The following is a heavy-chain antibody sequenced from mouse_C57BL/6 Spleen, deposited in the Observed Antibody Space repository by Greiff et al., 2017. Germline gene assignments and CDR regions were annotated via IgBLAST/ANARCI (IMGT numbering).Heavy chain of an antibody. CDR2: ISSGSSTI. J-gene: IGHJ4*01. V-gene: IGHV5-17*01. CDR1: GFTFSDYG. D-gene: IGHD2-4*01. CDR3: ARAYYDYDGDYYAMDY. Sequence: EVNVVESGGGLVKPGGSLKLSCAASGFTFSDYGMHWVRQAPEKGLEWVAYISSGSSTIYYADTVKGRFTISRDNAKNPLFLQMTSLRSEDTAMYYCARAYYDYDGDYYAMDYWGQGTSVTVSS.